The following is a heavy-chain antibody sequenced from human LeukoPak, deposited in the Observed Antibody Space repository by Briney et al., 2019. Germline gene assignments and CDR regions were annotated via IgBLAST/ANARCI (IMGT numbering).Heavy chain of an antibody. CDR1: GFTFDDYA. J-gene: IGHJ4*02. D-gene: IGHD3-10*01. V-gene: IGHV3-9*01. CDR3: ANSVEIGEPPDY. CDR2: ISWNSGSI. Sequence: GGSLRLSCAASGFTFDDYAMHWVRQAPGKGLEWVSGISWNSGSIGYADSVKGRFTVSRDNAKNSLYLQMNSLRAEDTALYYCANSVEIGEPPDYWGQGTLVTVSS.